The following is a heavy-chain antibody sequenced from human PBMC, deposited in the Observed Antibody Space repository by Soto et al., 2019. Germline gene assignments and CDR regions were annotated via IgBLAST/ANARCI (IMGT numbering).Heavy chain of an antibody. CDR3: GGLVLHCLRGSCEDYNFSGSEV. D-gene: IGHD1-1*01. V-gene: IGHV4-39*01. J-gene: IGHJ3*01. CDR2: LYYAGGT. CDR1: GGSISSTDHC. Sequence: PPETLSLTCPVSGGSISSTDHCWGWIRKPPGKGLEWLGSLYYAGGTFHTPSLKRRATIPVDTSRNQVSLRQSSVXSSDAAAYYCGGLVLHCLRGSCEDYNFSGSEVWAQGTKVT.